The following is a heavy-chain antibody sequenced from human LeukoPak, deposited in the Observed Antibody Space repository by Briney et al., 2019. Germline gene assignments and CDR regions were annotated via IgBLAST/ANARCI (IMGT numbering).Heavy chain of an antibody. D-gene: IGHD5-12*01. CDR2: LYYSGST. Sequence: PSETLSLTCTVSGGSISSYYWTWIRQPPGKGLEWIGSLYYSGSTNYNPSLKSRVTISVGTSKNQFSLKLSSVTAADTAVYYCASLVATTIDYWGQGTLVTVSS. V-gene: IGHV4-59*08. J-gene: IGHJ4*02. CDR3: ASLVATTIDY. CDR1: GGSISSYY.